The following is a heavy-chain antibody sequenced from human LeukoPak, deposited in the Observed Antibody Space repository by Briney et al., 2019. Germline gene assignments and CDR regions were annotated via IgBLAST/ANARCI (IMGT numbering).Heavy chain of an antibody. CDR1: GYTFTGYY. V-gene: IGHV1-2*06. CDR3: ARGSGWYYYYMDV. J-gene: IGHJ6*03. D-gene: IGHD6-19*01. CDR2: INPNSGGT. Sequence: GASVKVSCKASGYTFTGYYMHWVRQAPGQGLEWMGRINPNSGGTNYAQKFQGRVTMSRDTSISTAYMELSRLRSDDAAVYYCARGSGWYYYYMDVWGKGTTVTVSS.